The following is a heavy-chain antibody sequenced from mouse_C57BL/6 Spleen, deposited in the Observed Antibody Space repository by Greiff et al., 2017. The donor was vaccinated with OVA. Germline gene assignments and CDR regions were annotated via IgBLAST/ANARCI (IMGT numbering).Heavy chain of an antibody. V-gene: IGHV7-3*01. Sequence: EVKVVESGGGLVQPGGSLSLSCAASGFTFTDYYMSWVRQPPGKALEWLGFIRNKANGYTTEYSASVKGRFTISRDNSQSILYLQMNALRAEDSATYYCARCSSHDGYYVTSWFAYWGQGTLVTVSA. D-gene: IGHD2-3*01. J-gene: IGHJ3*01. CDR3: ARCSSHDGYYVTSWFAY. CDR2: IRNKANGYTT. CDR1: GFTFTDYY.